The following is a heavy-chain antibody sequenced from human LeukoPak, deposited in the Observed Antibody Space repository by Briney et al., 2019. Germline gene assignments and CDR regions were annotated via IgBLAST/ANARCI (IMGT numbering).Heavy chain of an antibody. J-gene: IGHJ4*02. CDR2: INPSGGST. CDR1: GYTFTSYY. CDR3: ARVSINYYYDSSGYYDY. V-gene: IGHV1-46*01. D-gene: IGHD3-22*01. Sequence: ASVKVSCKASGYTFTSYYMHWVRQAPGQGLEWMGIINPSGGSTSYAQKFQGRVTMTRDTSTSTVYMELSGLRSEDTAVYYCARVSINYYYDSSGYYDYWGQGTLVTVSP.